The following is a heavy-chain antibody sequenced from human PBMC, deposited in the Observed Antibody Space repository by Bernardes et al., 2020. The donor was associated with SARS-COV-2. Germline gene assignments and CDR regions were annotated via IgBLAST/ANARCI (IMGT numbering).Heavy chain of an antibody. V-gene: IGHV1-2*02. J-gene: IGHJ3*02. CDR1: GYTFTGYY. Sequence: ASVKVSCKASGYTFTGYYVHWVRQAPGQGLEWLGWINPNRDGTNYAKKFQGRVTMTGDTSISTAYMELSRLRSDDTAVYYCARSVSGNIDAFDIWGQGTKVTVSS. D-gene: IGHD4-17*01. CDR3: ARSVSGNIDAFDI. CDR2: INPNRDGT.